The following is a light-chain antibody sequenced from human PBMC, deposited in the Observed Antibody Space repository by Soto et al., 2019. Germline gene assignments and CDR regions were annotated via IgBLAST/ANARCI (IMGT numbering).Light chain of an antibody. CDR2: EVN. J-gene: IGLJ1*01. Sequence: QSVLTQPASVSGSPGQSVTISCTGTSSDVGGYDYVSWYQQHPGTAPKLILYEVNNRPSGVSNRFSGSKSGNTASPIISGLQTEDEANYYCSAYTTSNTLIFGTGTKVTVL. CDR1: SSDVGGYDY. CDR3: SAYTTSNTLI. V-gene: IGLV2-14*01.